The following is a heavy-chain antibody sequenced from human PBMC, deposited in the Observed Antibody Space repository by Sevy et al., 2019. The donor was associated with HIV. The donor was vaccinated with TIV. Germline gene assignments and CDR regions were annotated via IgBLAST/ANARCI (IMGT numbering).Heavy chain of an antibody. Sequence: GGSLRLSCIASGFTVSSDYMSWVRQAPGKGLEWVSIIYNNGNSYYADSVKGRFTISRDNYTNTLYLQMTSLRVEDTAVYFCGRDRYFANNAADWGQGTLVTVSS. CDR2: IYNNGNS. CDR1: GFTVSSDY. J-gene: IGHJ4*02. V-gene: IGHV3-53*01. D-gene: IGHD1-26*01. CDR3: GRDRYFANNAAD.